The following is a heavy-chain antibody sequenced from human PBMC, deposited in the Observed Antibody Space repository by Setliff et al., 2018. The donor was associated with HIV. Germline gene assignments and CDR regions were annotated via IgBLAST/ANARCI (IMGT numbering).Heavy chain of an antibody. Sequence: TGGSLRLSCAASGFTFSDYYMSWIRQAPGKGLEWVSYISGSETTIHYADSVKGRFTISRDNAKNSLSLQMNSLRTEDTAVYYCARERLRLGECLDYWGQGTLVTVSS. CDR2: ISGSETTI. CDR1: GFTFSDYY. V-gene: IGHV3-11*04. D-gene: IGHD3-16*01. J-gene: IGHJ4*02. CDR3: ARERLRLGECLDY.